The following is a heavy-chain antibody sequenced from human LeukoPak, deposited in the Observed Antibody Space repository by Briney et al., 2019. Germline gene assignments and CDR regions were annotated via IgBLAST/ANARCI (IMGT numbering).Heavy chain of an antibody. CDR1: GLTFSSYS. Sequence: GGSLRLSCAASGLTFSSYSMNWVRQAPGKGLEWVSYISSSSSTIYYADSVKGRFTISRDNAKNSLYLQMNSLRAEDTAVYYCARVGITMIVEGDLDYWGQGTLVTVSS. D-gene: IGHD3-22*01. CDR3: ARVGITMIVEGDLDY. CDR2: ISSSSSTI. V-gene: IGHV3-48*01. J-gene: IGHJ4*02.